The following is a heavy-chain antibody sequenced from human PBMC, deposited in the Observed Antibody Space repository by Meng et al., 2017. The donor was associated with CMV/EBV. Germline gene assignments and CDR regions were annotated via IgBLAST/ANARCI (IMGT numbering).Heavy chain of an antibody. CDR3: ARGVGGWFDP. J-gene: IGHJ5*02. CDR2: IKHSGST. D-gene: IGHD1-26*01. CDR1: GGSFSGYY. Sequence: VQLQQWGAGLVKHSGTLSLPCAAYGGSFSGYYWSWIRQPPGKGLEWIGEIKHSGSTNYNPSLKSRVTISVDTSKNQFSLKLSSVTAADTAVYYCARGVGGWFDPWGQGTLVTVSS. V-gene: IGHV4-34*01.